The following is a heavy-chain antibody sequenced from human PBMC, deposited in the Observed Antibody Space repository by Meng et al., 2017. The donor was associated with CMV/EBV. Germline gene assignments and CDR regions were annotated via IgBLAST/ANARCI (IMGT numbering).Heavy chain of an antibody. CDR1: GGTVSSYT. CDR2: IYHSGST. CDR3: ARVSSGGVGAAAMWFDP. D-gene: IGHD6-13*01. Sequence: SCKASGGTVSSYTISWVRQAPGQGLEWIGSIYHSGSTYYNPSLKSRVTISVDTSKNQFSLKLSSVTAADTAVYYCARVSSGGVGAAAMWFDPWGQGTLVTVSS. J-gene: IGHJ5*02. V-gene: IGHV4-38-2*02.